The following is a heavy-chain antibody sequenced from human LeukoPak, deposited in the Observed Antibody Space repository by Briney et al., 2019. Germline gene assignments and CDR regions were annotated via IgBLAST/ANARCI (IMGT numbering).Heavy chain of an antibody. V-gene: IGHV3-20*04. Sequence: GRSLRLSCAASGFTFDDYGMSWVRQAPGKGLEWVSGINWNGGNTGYVDSVKGRFTISRDNAKNSLYLQMNSLRVEDTALYYCARALSNYVDYYYYYYMDVWGKGTTVTVSS. D-gene: IGHD4-11*01. CDR3: ARALSNYVDYYYYYYMDV. CDR2: INWNGGNT. J-gene: IGHJ6*03. CDR1: GFTFDDYG.